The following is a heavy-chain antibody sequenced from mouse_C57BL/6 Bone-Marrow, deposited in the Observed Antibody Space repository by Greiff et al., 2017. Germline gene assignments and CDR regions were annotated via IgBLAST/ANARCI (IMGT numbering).Heavy chain of an antibody. D-gene: IGHD1-1*01. J-gene: IGHJ2*01. CDR2: INPGSGGT. CDR3: AREEGTYGSSFDD. Sequence: QVQLQQSGAELVRPGTSVKVSCKASGYAFTNYLIEWVKQRPGQGLEWIGVINPGSGGTNYNEKFKGKATLTADKSSSTAYMQLSSLTSEDSAVYICAREEGTYGSSFDDWGQGTTLTVSS. V-gene: IGHV1-54*01. CDR1: GYAFTNYL.